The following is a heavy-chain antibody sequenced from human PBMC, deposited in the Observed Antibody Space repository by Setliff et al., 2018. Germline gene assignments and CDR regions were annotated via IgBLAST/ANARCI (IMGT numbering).Heavy chain of an antibody. CDR3: ARSQWDGLWFKELLSN. V-gene: IGHV1-69*05. Sequence: SVKVSCKASGGTLSGYAFSWVRQAPGQGLEWVGGITPIFETAHYAQKFQGRVTMTTDTSTSTAYMELRSLTSDDTAVYYCARSQWDGLWFKELLSNWGQGTLVTVSS. J-gene: IGHJ4*02. CDR2: ITPIFETA. CDR1: GGTLSGYA. D-gene: IGHD3-10*01.